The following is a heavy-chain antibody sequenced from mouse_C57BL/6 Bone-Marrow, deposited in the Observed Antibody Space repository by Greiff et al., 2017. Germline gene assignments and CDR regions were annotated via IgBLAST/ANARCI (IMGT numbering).Heavy chain of an antibody. CDR1: GYTFTDYY. CDR2: INPNNGGT. J-gene: IGHJ3*01. D-gene: IGHD1-1*01. V-gene: IGHV1-26*01. CDR3: ARRGYYGRFAY. Sequence: VHVKQSGPELVKPGASVKISCKASGYTFTDYYMNWVKQSHGKSLEWIGDINPNNGGTSYNQKFKGKATLTVDKSSSTAYMELRSLTSEDSAVYYCARRGYYGRFAYWGQGTLVTVSA.